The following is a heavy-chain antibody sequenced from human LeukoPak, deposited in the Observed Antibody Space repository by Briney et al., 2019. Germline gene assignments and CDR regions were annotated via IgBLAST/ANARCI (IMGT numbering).Heavy chain of an antibody. V-gene: IGHV1-2*04. CDR1: GYTFTGYH. J-gene: IGHJ4*02. D-gene: IGHD3-9*01. Sequence: ASVKVSCKASGYTFTGYHMHWVRQAPGQGLEWMGWINPNSGGTNYAQKFQGWVTMTRDTSISTAYMELSRLRSDDTAVYYCARGYDILTGYYDLGYWGQGTLVTVSS. CDR2: INPNSGGT. CDR3: ARGYDILTGYYDLGY.